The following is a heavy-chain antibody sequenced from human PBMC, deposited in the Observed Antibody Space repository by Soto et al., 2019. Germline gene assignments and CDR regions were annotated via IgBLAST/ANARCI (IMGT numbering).Heavy chain of an antibody. CDR2: ISAYNGNT. CDR3: ARGNRIEAFDI. V-gene: IGHV1-18*01. D-gene: IGHD2-15*01. CDR1: GYTFNIYG. J-gene: IGHJ3*02. Sequence: ASVKVSCKTSGYTFNIYGISWVRQAPGQGLEWMGWISAYNGNTNYAQKLQGRVTMTTDTSTSTAYMELRSLTSDDTAVYYCARGNRIEAFDIWGQGTMVTVSS.